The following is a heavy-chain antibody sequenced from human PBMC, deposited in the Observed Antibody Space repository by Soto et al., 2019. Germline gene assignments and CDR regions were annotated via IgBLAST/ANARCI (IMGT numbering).Heavy chain of an antibody. D-gene: IGHD3-16*01. Sequence: GGSLRLSCAASGFSFKDYYMNWMRQTPEKGLEWISTITSSGGNAYYAASVKGRVTISRDNAHNSLYLQKSGLRAEDTALYSWARDMYTNYVNYFDRWGQGTLVTVSS. CDR1: GFSFKDYY. CDR2: ITSSGGNA. V-gene: IGHV3-11*01. J-gene: IGHJ5*02. CDR3: ARDMYTNYVNYFDR.